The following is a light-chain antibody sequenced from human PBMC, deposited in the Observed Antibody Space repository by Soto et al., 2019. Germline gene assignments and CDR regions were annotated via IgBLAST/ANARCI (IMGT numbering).Light chain of an antibody. CDR3: QSYDSSLSGSV. CDR1: SSNIGAGYD. Sequence: QAVVTQPPSVSGAPGQRVTISCTGSSSNIGAGYDVHWYQQLPGTAPKLLIYGNSNRPSGVPDRFSGPKSGTSASLAITGLQAEDEADYYCQSYDSSLSGSVFGGGTKVTVL. V-gene: IGLV1-40*01. J-gene: IGLJ2*01. CDR2: GNS.